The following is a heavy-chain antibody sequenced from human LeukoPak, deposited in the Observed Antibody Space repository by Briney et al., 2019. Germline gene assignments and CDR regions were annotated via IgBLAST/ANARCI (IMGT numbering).Heavy chain of an antibody. CDR1: GFTFSSYR. CDR3: ARDCNYDSSGYYPPCY. V-gene: IGHV3-21*01. Sequence: GGSLRLSCAASGFTFSSYRMNWVRQAPGKGLEWDSAISSSSDSIDYTDSVKGRFTISRDNARNSLYLQVNSLRAEDTAVYYCARDCNYDSSGYYPPCYWGQGTLVTVSS. D-gene: IGHD3-22*01. J-gene: IGHJ4*02. CDR2: ISSSSDSI.